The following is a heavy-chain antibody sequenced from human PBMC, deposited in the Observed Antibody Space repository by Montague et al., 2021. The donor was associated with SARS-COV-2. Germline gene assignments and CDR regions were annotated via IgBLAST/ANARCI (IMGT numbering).Heavy chain of an antibody. V-gene: IGHV4-34*01. J-gene: IGHJ5*02. CDR1: GGSFSGYY. CDR2: INHSGST. D-gene: IGHD3-10*01. Sequence: SETLSLTCAVYGGSFSGYYWSWIRQPPGKGLEWIGEINHSGSTNYNPSLKSRVTISVDTSKNQFSLKLSSVTAADTAVYYCAGGRKRITVVRGVIIDWFDPWGQGTLVTVSS. CDR3: AGGRKRITVVRGVIIDWFDP.